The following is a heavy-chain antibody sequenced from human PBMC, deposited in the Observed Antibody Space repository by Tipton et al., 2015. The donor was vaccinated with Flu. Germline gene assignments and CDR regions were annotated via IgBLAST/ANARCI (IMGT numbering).Heavy chain of an antibody. CDR2: ISHSGST. CDR3: SRSTYYYGSGSSDY. Sequence: TLSLTCNVSGGSISSSSDYWGWIRQPPGKGLEWIGSISHSGSTYYKPSLKSRVTISLDTFQNQLSLKLNSVTAAGTAVYYCSRSTYYYGSGSSDYWGQGTLVTVSS. CDR1: GGSISSSSDY. V-gene: IGHV4-39*07. D-gene: IGHD3-10*01. J-gene: IGHJ4*02.